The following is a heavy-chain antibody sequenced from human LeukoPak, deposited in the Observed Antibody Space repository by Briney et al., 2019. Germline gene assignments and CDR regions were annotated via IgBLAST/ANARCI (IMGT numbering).Heavy chain of an antibody. V-gene: IGHV1-69*06. Sequence: ASVKVSCKASGGTLSRYAISWVRLAPGQGLEWMGGIIPIFGTANYAQKFQGRVTITADKSTSTAYMELSSLRSEDTAVYYCARDRGRYYYDSSGKEHWGQGTLVTVSS. CDR3: ARDRGRYYYDSSGKEH. CDR2: IIPIFGTA. CDR1: GGTLSRYA. J-gene: IGHJ4*02. D-gene: IGHD3-22*01.